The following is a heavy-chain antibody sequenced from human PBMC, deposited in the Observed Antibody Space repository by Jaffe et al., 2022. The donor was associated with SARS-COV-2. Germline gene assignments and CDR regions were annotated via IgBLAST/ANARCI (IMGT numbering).Heavy chain of an antibody. D-gene: IGHD3-3*02. CDR1: GYTFTSYA. CDR3: ARVSVSRRTPPLRGYYYYGMDV. Sequence: QVQLVQSGSELKKPGASVKVSCKASGYTFTSYAMNWVRQAPGQGLEWMGWINTNTGNPTYAQGFTGRFVFSLDTSVSTAYLQISSLKAEDTAVYYCARVSVSRRTPPLRGYYYYGMDVWGQGTTVTVSS. CDR2: INTNTGNP. J-gene: IGHJ6*02. V-gene: IGHV7-4-1*02.